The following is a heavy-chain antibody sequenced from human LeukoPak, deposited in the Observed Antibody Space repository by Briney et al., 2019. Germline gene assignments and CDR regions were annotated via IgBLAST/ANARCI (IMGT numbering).Heavy chain of an antibody. CDR1: GGSISSYY. CDR3: VSFPGFYFDY. J-gene: IGHJ4*02. D-gene: IGHD2-21*01. CDR2: VFHSGST. Sequence: SGTLSLTCSVSGGSISSYYWTWVRQPPGKGLEWIGNVFHSGSTNYNPALKSRVTISIDTSKMQFSLKLSSVTAADTAVYYCVSFPGFYFDYWGRGILVTVSS. V-gene: IGHV4-59*01.